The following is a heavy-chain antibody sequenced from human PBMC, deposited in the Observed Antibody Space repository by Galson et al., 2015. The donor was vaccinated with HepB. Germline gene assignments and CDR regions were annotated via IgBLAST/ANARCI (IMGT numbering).Heavy chain of an antibody. CDR2: ISSSSSAI. Sequence: SLRLSCAASGFTFSSYSMNWVRQAPGKGLEWVSYISSSSSAIYYADSVKGRFTVSRDNAKNSLYLQMNSLRAEDTAVYYCAKGRDEGYSYGYGNYWGQGTLVTVSS. V-gene: IGHV3-48*01. CDR1: GFTFSSYS. CDR3: AKGRDEGYSYGYGNY. J-gene: IGHJ4*02. D-gene: IGHD5-18*01.